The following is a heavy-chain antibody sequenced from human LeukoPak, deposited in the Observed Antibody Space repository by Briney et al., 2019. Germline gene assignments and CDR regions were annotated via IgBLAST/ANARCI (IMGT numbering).Heavy chain of an antibody. CDR3: AKDGVGYRSSWSYYFDY. Sequence: PGGSLRLSCTASGFTFSSYWMSWVRQAPGKGLEWVANIKQIKQDGSEKDYVDSVKGRFTISRDDSKNPLFLQMNSLRTEDTAFYYCAKDGVGYRSSWSYYFDYWGQGTLVTVSS. J-gene: IGHJ4*02. D-gene: IGHD6-13*01. CDR2: IKQIKQDGSEK. V-gene: IGHV3-7*05. CDR1: GFTFSSYW.